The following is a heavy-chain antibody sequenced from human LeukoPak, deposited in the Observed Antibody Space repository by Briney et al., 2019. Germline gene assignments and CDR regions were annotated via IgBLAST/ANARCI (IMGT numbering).Heavy chain of an antibody. CDR2: ISSNGGST. D-gene: IGHD6-13*01. CDR3: ARDHEQLVLDY. CDR1: GFTFSSYA. J-gene: IGHJ4*02. Sequence: PGGSLRLSCAASGFTFSSYAMHWVRQAPGKGLEYVSAISSNGGSTYYANSVKGRFTNSRDNSKNTLYLQMGSLRAEDMAVYYCARDHEQLVLDYWGQGTLVTVSS. V-gene: IGHV3-64*01.